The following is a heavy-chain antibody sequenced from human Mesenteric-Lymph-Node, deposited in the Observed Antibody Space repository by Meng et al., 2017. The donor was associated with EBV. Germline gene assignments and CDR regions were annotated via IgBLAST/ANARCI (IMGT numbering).Heavy chain of an antibody. D-gene: IGHD6-13*01. Sequence: VQLVESGGGVVQPGRSLRLSCAASGFTFSNYAMSWVRQAPGKGLEWVSTMSAGGGSTYYADSVKGRFTISRDNSKNTLYLQMNSLRAEDTAVYYCAKSAAGIEYYFDYWGQGTLVTVSS. V-gene: IGHV3-23*04. J-gene: IGHJ4*02. CDR3: AKSAAGIEYYFDY. CDR2: MSAGGGST. CDR1: GFTFSNYA.